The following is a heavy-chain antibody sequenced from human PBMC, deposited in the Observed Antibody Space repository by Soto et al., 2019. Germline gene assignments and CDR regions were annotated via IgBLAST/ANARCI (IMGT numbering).Heavy chain of an antibody. CDR2: IYYTGTT. D-gene: IGHD5-18*01. Sequence: SENLSLTCTVSGGSVHNGSYYWSWLRQPPGKGLEWIGYIYYTGTTNYNPSLKSHVTISVDTSKNQFSLKVKSVSAADTAVYFCARNSRGYIYGYYFDSWGQGTLVTVS. CDR3: ARNSRGYIYGYYFDS. CDR1: GGSVHNGSYY. J-gene: IGHJ4*02. V-gene: IGHV4-61*01.